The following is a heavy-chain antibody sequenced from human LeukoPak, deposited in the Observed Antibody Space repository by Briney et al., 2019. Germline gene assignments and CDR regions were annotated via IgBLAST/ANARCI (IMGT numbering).Heavy chain of an antibody. CDR3: AKDGAWLRFDD. D-gene: IGHD5-12*01. CDR1: GFTFSSYA. V-gene: IGHV3-23*01. Sequence: PGGSLRLSCAASGFTFSSYAMSWVRQAAGKGLEWVSGISPGGGPTYYADSVKGRFTISRDDSKNTLYLQMRNLRAEDTAVYYCAKDGAWLRFDDWGQGILVTVSS. J-gene: IGHJ4*02. CDR2: ISPGGGPT.